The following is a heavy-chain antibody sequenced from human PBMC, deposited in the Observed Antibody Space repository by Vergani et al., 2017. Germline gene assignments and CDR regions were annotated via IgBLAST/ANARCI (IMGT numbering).Heavy chain of an antibody. CDR1: GFTFSSYA. Sequence: EVQLLESGGGLVQPGGSLRLSCAASGFTFSSYAMSWVRQAPGKGLEWVSAISGSGGSTYYADSVKGRFTISRDNSKNTLYLQMNSLRAEDTAVYYCAKVAEDPFYYYGSGRFFDYWGQGTLVTVSS. CDR3: AKVAEDPFYYYGSGRFFDY. J-gene: IGHJ4*02. V-gene: IGHV3-23*01. D-gene: IGHD3-10*01. CDR2: ISGSGGST.